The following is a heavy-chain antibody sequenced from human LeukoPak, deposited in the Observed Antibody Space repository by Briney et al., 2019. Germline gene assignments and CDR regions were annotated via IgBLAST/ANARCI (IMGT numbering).Heavy chain of an antibody. Sequence: GGSLRLSCAASGFTFSSYGMHWVRQAPGKGLEWVAFIRYDGSNKYYADSVKGRFTISRDNSKNTLYLQMKSLRAEDTAVYYCAKVETTVTSPPHDFDYWGQGTLVTVSS. D-gene: IGHD4-17*01. J-gene: IGHJ4*02. CDR1: GFTFSSYG. CDR3: AKVETTVTSPPHDFDY. V-gene: IGHV3-30*02. CDR2: IRYDGSNK.